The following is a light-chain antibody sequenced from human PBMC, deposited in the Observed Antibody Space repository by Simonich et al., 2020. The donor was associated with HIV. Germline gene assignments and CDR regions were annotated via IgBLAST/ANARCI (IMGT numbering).Light chain of an antibody. J-gene: IGKJ4*01. V-gene: IGKV3-15*01. CDR3: QQRSNWPPSLT. CDR1: HSVSSN. Sequence: EIVMTQSPATLSVSPGERATLSCRASHSVSSNLAWHQQKPGQAPRLLIYGASTRATGIPARFSGSGSGTDFTLTISSLEPEDFAVYYCQQRSNWPPSLTFGGGTKVEIK. CDR2: GAS.